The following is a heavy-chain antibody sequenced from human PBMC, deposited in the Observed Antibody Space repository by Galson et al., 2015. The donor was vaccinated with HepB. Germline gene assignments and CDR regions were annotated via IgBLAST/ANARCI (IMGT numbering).Heavy chain of an antibody. Sequence: SVKVSCKASGYTFTSYGISWVRQAPGQGLEWMGWISAYNGNTNYAQKLQGRVTMTTDTSTSTAYMELRSLRSDDTAVYYCARVEYYDSSGYPDYWGQGTLVTVSS. CDR2: ISAYNGNT. CDR1: GYTFTSYG. J-gene: IGHJ4*02. CDR3: ARVEYYDSSGYPDY. D-gene: IGHD3-22*01. V-gene: IGHV1-18*01.